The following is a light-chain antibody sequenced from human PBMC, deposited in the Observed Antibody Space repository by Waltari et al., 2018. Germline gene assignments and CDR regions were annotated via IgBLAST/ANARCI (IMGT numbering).Light chain of an antibody. CDR3: LQYNNWPYT. Sequence: EIVMTQSPATLSVSPGERATLTCRASQSIGTSLTWYQQRPGRAPSHLIYGASPRATGIPARFSGSGSGTEFSLTISSLQSEDFAVYYCLQYNNWPYTFGQGTRLEIK. V-gene: IGKV3-15*01. CDR2: GAS. CDR1: QSIGTS. J-gene: IGKJ2*01.